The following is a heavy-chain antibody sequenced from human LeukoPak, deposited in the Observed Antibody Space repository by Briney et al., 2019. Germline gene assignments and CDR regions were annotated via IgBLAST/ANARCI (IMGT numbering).Heavy chain of an antibody. CDR2: IYTSGST. CDR1: GGSISTYY. V-gene: IGHV4-4*07. D-gene: IGHD4-23*01. Sequence: SETLSLTCTVSGGSISTYYWTWIRQPAGQGLEWIGRIYTSGSTNYNPSLKSRVTMSVDTSKNQFSLKLSSVTAADTAVYYCAREGPPSGNYDYWGQGTLVTVSS. J-gene: IGHJ4*02. CDR3: AREGPPSGNYDY.